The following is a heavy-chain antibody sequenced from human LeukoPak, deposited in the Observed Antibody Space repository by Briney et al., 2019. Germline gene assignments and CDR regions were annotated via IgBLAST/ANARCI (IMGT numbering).Heavy chain of an antibody. CDR2: MNPNSGNT. D-gene: IGHD1-1*01. CDR3: ARSDNWNVRSSRYYSMDV. CDR1: GYTFTSYD. V-gene: IGHV1-8*02. J-gene: IGHJ6*02. Sequence: ASVKVSCKASGYTFTSYDINWVRQATGQGLEWMGRMNPNSGNTGYAQKFQDRVTMTRDSSISTAYMELSGLRSEDTAVYYCARSDNWNVRSSRYYSMDVWGQGTTVTVSS.